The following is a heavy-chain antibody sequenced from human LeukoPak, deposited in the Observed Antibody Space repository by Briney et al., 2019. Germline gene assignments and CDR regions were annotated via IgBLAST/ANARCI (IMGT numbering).Heavy chain of an antibody. CDR3: ARERRRDGYNYKDY. CDR2: ISYDGSYQ. Sequence: GGSLRLSCAVSGFTFSAYGMHWVRQAPGKGLEWVAVISYDGSYQAYADSVKGRFTVSRDSSKNTLYLQLNSLRPEDTGLYYCARERRRDGYNYKDYWGRGTQVSVSS. V-gene: IGHV3-30*04. D-gene: IGHD5-24*01. J-gene: IGHJ4*02. CDR1: GFTFSAYG.